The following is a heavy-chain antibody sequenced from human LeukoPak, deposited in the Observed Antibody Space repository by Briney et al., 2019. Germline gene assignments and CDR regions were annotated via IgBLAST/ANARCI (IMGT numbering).Heavy chain of an antibody. V-gene: IGHV1-69*05. D-gene: IGHD3-10*01. CDR1: GGTFSSYA. Sequence: SVKVSCKASGGTFSSYAFSWVRQAPGQGLEWMGGIIPIFGTANYAQKFQGRVTITTDESTSTAYMELSSLRSEDTAVYYCARTSYGSGVFDYWGQGTLVTVSS. J-gene: IGHJ4*02. CDR2: IIPIFGTA. CDR3: ARTSYGSGVFDY.